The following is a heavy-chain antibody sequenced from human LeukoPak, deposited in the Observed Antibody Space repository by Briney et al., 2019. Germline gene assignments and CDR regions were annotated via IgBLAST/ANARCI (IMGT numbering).Heavy chain of an antibody. Sequence: ETLSLTCTVSGGSISSYYMSWVRQAPGKGLEWVSVIYSGGSTYYADSVKGRFTISRDNSKNTLYLQMNSLRAEDTAVYYCARNPSGYSYPDYFDYWGQGTLVTVSS. D-gene: IGHD5-18*01. CDR3: ARNPSGYSYPDYFDY. CDR2: IYSGGST. CDR1: GGSISSYY. V-gene: IGHV3-53*01. J-gene: IGHJ4*02.